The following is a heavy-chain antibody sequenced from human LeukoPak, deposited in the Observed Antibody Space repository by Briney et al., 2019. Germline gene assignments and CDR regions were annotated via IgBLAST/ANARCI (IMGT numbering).Heavy chain of an antibody. Sequence: TGGSLRLSCAASGFTVSSNYMSWVRQAPGKGLEWVSVISGSASSTYYADSVQGRFTISRDYSKNTLYLQMDSLRAEDTALYYCARDRAPVVPSSMLNYWGQGTLVTVSS. CDR2: ISGSASST. V-gene: IGHV3-66*03. J-gene: IGHJ4*02. CDR3: ARDRAPVVPSSMLNY. CDR1: GFTVSSNY. D-gene: IGHD2-2*01.